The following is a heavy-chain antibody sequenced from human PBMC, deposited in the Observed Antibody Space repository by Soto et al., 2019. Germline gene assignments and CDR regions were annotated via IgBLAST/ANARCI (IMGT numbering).Heavy chain of an antibody. D-gene: IGHD3-16*01. Sequence: PEVSLRRSCSASGLSVISNYMTWVRQAPGKGLEWVSVLYSGGSAYYADSVRGRFSISRDNSKNTLYLQMDRLRAEDTAIYYCTSGVVLITQWGQGTLDTVTS. CDR1: GLSVISNY. CDR3: TSGVVLITQ. J-gene: IGHJ4*02. V-gene: IGHV3-53*01. CDR2: LYSGGSA.